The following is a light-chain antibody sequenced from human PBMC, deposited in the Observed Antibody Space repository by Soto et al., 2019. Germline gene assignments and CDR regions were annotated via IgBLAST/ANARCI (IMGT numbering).Light chain of an antibody. J-gene: IGKJ3*01. CDR3: QHYGGSFT. CDR1: QSLRSS. CDR2: GAS. Sequence: ETMMTQFPDTLSVSLGERATLSCRASQSLRSSLAWYQQKPGQAPRLLIYGASSRATGIPESLSGSASGTNFPLTITRLAPEDSAVYYCQHYGGSFTFGPGTKVDIK. V-gene: IGKV3-20*01.